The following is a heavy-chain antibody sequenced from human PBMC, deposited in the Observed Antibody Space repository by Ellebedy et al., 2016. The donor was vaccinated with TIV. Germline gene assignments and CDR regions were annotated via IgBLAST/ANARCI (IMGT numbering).Heavy chain of an antibody. CDR1: GFTFSAFW. CDR3: AREPRGYSYSY. V-gene: IGHV3-7*04. Sequence: PGGSLRLSCAASGFTFSAFWMSWLRQAPGKGLEWVANIKDDGSDKYYVGSVKGRFTVSRDNAKNSLYLQMDNLRAEDTAIYYWAREPRGYSYSYWGHGTLVTVSS. CDR2: IKDDGSDK. J-gene: IGHJ4*01. D-gene: IGHD5-12*01.